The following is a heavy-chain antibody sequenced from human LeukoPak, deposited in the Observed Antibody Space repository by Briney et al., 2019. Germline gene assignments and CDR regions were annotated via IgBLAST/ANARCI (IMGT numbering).Heavy chain of an antibody. CDR1: GFSFRTYW. V-gene: IGHV3-7*01. J-gene: IGHJ3*02. CDR3: ARDFYDSRGDDAFDI. D-gene: IGHD6-19*01. Sequence: GSLRLSCAASGFSFRTYWMSWVRQAPGKGLEWVAHIKQDGSEKHYVDSVKDRFTISRDNAKRSLYLQMNSLRVEDTAVYYCARDFYDSRGDDAFDIWGLGTMVTVSS. CDR2: IKQDGSEK.